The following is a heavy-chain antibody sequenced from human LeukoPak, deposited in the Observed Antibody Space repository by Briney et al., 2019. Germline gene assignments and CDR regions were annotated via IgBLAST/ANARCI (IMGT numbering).Heavy chain of an antibody. Sequence: GESLKISCKGSGYSFTSYWIGWVRQMPGKGLEWMGVIYPGDSDTSYSPSFQGQVTISADKSISTAYLQWSSLKASDTAMYYCARQDIVVVPAATNYYYYMDVWGKGTTVTVSS. J-gene: IGHJ6*03. V-gene: IGHV5-51*01. CDR3: ARQDIVVVPAATNYYYYMDV. CDR1: GYSFTSYW. D-gene: IGHD2-2*01. CDR2: IYPGDSDT.